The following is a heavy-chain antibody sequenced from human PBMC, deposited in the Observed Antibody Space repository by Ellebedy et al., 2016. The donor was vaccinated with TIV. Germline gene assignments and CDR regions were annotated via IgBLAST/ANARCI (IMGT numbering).Heavy chain of an antibody. CDR3: ARGGTSGTHHCDY. V-gene: IGHV4-39*07. CDR1: GGSISSSTYY. D-gene: IGHD3-10*01. Sequence: SETLSLTCTVSGGSISSSTYYWGWIRQPPGTGLEWIGSVYHSGTTYYNPSLKTRVTISIDSSKNQFSLKLNSVTAADTAVDYCARGGTSGTHHCDYWGQGTLVTVSS. J-gene: IGHJ4*02. CDR2: VYHSGTT.